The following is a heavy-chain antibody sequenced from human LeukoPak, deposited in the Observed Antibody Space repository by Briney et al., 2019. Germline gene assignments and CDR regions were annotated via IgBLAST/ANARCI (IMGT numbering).Heavy chain of an antibody. V-gene: IGHV3-21*01. CDR3: ARDASGSSTGLIDS. D-gene: IGHD1-26*01. J-gene: IGHJ4*02. Sequence: GRSLRPSCAASGFTLRSYGMNSVRQAPGKGLEWVSYISTSSYYIYYADSVKGRFTISRDDAKNSLYLQMHSLRTEDTAVYYCARDASGSSTGLIDSWGQGTLVTVSS. CDR1: GFTLRSYG. CDR2: ISTSSYYI.